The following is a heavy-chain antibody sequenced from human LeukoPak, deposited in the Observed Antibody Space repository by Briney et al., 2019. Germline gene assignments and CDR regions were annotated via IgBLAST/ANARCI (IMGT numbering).Heavy chain of an antibody. J-gene: IGHJ5*02. CDR3: ARERRAALEGNWFDP. V-gene: IGHV3-7*01. CDR2: IKQDGSEK. Sequence: GGSLRLSCAASGFTFSSEGMSWGRQSPGKGREGLTNIKQDGSEKYYVDSGKGRFTISRDNAKKSLYLQMNSLRAEATAVYYCARERRAALEGNWFDPWGQGTLVTVSS. D-gene: IGHD2-15*01. CDR1: GFTFSSEG.